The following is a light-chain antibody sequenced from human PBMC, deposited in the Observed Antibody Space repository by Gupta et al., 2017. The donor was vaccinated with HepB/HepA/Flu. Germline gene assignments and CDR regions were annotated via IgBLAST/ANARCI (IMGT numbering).Light chain of an antibody. Sequence: EIVLTQSPGPLSLSPGERATLSCRSSQRVSSSCLAWYQQKPGQAPRLLISGTSSRATGVPDRFSGSGSGTDFTLTITRLGPEDFAGYYGQRYGSRVTFGGGTKVEIK. V-gene: IGKV3-20*01. J-gene: IGKJ4*02. CDR3: QRYGSRVT. CDR1: QRVSSSC. CDR2: GTS.